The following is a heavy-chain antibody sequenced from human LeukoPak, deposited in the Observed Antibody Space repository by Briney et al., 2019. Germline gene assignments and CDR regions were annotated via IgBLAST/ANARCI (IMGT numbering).Heavy chain of an antibody. J-gene: IGHJ6*03. CDR2: INHSGST. V-gene: IGHV4-34*01. CDR1: GGPFSGYY. Sequence: PSETLSLTCAVYGGPFSGYYWSWIRQPPGKGLEWIGEINHSGSTNYDPSLKSRVTISVDTSKNQFSLKLSSVTAADTAVYYCARRKTIAVAGGGWTYYYYYYMDVWGKGTTVTISS. D-gene: IGHD6-19*01. CDR3: ARRKTIAVAGGGWTYYYYYYMDV.